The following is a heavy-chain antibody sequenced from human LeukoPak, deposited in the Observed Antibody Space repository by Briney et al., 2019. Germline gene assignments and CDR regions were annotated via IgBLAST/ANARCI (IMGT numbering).Heavy chain of an antibody. J-gene: IGHJ4*02. V-gene: IGHV1-69*05. CDR1: GGTFSSYA. CDR2: IIPIFGTA. CDR3: ARDGYGDYVWY. D-gene: IGHD4-17*01. Sequence: ASVKVSCKASGGTFSSYAISWVRQAPGLGLEWMGRIIPIFGTANYAQKFQGRVTITTDESTSTAYMELSSLRSEDTAVYYCARDGYGDYVWYWGQGTLVTVSS.